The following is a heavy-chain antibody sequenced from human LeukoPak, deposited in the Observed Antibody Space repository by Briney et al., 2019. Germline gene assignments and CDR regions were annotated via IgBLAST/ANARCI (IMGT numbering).Heavy chain of an antibody. J-gene: IGHJ4*02. V-gene: IGHV4-39*01. CDR1: GGSISSSSYY. CDR2: IHYSGST. D-gene: IGHD3-3*01. Sequence: PSETLSLTCTVSGGSISSSSYYWGWIRQPPGKGLEWIGSIHYSGSTYYNPSLKSRVTISVDTSKNQFSLKLSSVTAADTAVYYCARVASSGYDFWSGYYGVDYWGQGTLVTVSS. CDR3: ARVASSGYDFWSGYYGVDY.